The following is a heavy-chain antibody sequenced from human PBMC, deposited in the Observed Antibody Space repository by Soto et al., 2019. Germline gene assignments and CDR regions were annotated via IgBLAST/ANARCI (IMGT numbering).Heavy chain of an antibody. CDR3: ARDRTIAAPTGFDP. V-gene: IGHV3-33*01. CDR2: IWYDGSNK. D-gene: IGHD6-6*01. J-gene: IGHJ5*02. CDR1: GFTFSSNG. Sequence: PGGSPRLSCAASGFTFSSNGMHWVRQAPGKGLEWVAVIWYDGSNKYYADSVKGRFTISRDNSKNTLYLQMNSLRAEDTAVYYCARDRTIAAPTGFDPWGQGTLVTVSS.